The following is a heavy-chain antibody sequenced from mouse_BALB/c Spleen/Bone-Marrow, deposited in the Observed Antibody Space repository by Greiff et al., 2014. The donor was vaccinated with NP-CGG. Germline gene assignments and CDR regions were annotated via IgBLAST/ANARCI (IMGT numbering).Heavy chain of an antibody. Sequence: VQLQQSGAELARPGASVKMSCRASGYTFTTYTIHWVRQRPGQGLEWIGYINPSSGYTNYIQKFKDKATLTADKSSSTAYMQLSSLTSEDSAVHYCARRDDGYVFFDYWGQGTTLTVSS. CDR1: GYTFTTYT. D-gene: IGHD2-3*01. CDR2: INPSSGYT. CDR3: ARRDDGYVFFDY. J-gene: IGHJ2*01. V-gene: IGHV1-4*01.